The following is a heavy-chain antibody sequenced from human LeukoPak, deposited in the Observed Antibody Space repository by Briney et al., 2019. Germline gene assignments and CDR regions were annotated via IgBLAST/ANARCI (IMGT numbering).Heavy chain of an antibody. V-gene: IGHV1-69*13. CDR3: ARNSLRAVKSPLGREYYYYGMDV. J-gene: IGHJ6*02. CDR2: IIPIFGTA. D-gene: IGHD4-23*01. Sequence: SVKVSCKASGGTFSSYAISWVRQAPGQGLEWMGGIIPIFGTANYAQKFQGRVTITADESTGTAYMELSSLRSEDTAVYYCARNSLRAVKSPLGREYYYYGMDVWGQGTTVTVSS. CDR1: GGTFSSYA.